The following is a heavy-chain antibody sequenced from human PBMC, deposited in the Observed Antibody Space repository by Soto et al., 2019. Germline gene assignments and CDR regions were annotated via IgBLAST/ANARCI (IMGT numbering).Heavy chain of an antibody. Sequence: EVQLLESGGGLVQPGGSLRLSCAASGFTFSSYAMSWVRQAPGKGLEWVSAISGSGGSTYYADSVKGRFTISRDNSKNTLYLQMNSLRAEDTAVYYCANVVLPDYYYYGMVVWGQGTTVTFSS. V-gene: IGHV3-23*01. CDR1: GFTFSSYA. CDR3: ANVVLPDYYYYGMVV. CDR2: ISGSGGST. J-gene: IGHJ6*02. D-gene: IGHD3-16*02.